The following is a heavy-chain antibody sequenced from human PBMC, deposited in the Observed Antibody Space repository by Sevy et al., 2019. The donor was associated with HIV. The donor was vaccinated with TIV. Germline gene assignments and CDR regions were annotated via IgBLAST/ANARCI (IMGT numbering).Heavy chain of an antibody. CDR2: ITTSGRYT. CDR3: AKGYCSGGSCPRDYYYYGMDA. J-gene: IGHJ6*02. D-gene: IGHD2-15*01. Sequence: GGSLRLSCAASGFTFGTYAMNWVRQAPGKGLEGVSSITTSGRYTYSADSVEGRFTISRDNSQNTVYLKMNSLRVDDTAVYYCAKGYCSGGSCPRDYYYYGMDAWGQGTTVTVSS. CDR1: GFTFGTYA. V-gene: IGHV3-23*01.